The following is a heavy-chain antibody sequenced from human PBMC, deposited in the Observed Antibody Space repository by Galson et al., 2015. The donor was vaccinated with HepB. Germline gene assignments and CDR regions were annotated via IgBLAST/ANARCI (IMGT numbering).Heavy chain of an antibody. CDR1: GFTFSSYS. Sequence: SLRLSCAASGFTFSSYSMNWVRQAPGKGLEWVSSISSSSSYIYYADSVKGRFTISRDNAKNSLYLQMNSLRAEDTAVYYCAREGSGSPTDDAFDIWGQGTMVTVSS. CDR2: ISSSSSYI. J-gene: IGHJ3*02. V-gene: IGHV3-21*01. CDR3: AREGSGSPTDDAFDI. D-gene: IGHD1-26*01.